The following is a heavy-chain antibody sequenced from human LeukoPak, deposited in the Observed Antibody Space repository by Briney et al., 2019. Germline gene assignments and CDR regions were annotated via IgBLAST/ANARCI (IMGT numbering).Heavy chain of an antibody. CDR2: INPNSGGT. CDR1: GYTFTGYC. D-gene: IGHD3-10*01. CDR3: ARDSGERGSGSYLIAY. J-gene: IGHJ4*02. Sequence: ASVKVSCKASGYTFTGYCMHWVRQAPGRGLEWMGWINPNSGGTNYAQKFQGRVTMTRDTSISTAYMELSRLRSDDTAVYYCARDSGERGSGSYLIAYWGQGTLVTVSS. V-gene: IGHV1-2*02.